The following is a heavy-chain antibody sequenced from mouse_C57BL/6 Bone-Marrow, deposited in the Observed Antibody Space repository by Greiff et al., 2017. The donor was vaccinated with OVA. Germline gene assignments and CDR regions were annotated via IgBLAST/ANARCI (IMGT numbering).Heavy chain of an antibody. V-gene: IGHV14-4*01. Sequence: EVKLMESGAELVRPGASVKLSCTASGFNIKDDYMHWVKQRPEQGLEWIGWIDPENGDTEYASKFQGKATITADTSSNTAYLQLSSLTSEDTAVYYCTTALRRGYWGQGTTLTVSS. D-gene: IGHD1-1*01. CDR1: GFNIKDDY. J-gene: IGHJ2*01. CDR3: TTALRRGY. CDR2: IDPENGDT.